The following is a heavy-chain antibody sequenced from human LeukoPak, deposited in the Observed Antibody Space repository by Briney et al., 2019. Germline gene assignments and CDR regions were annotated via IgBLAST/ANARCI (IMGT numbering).Heavy chain of an antibody. CDR1: GDSISSHY. J-gene: IGHJ4*02. CDR3: ARRSGVLDSRDYRYHFDF. Sequence: SETPSLTCIVSGDSISSHYLSWIRQPPGKGLEYIGYIYYSGGTDYNPSLKSRVTISLDTSKNQFSLNLTSVAAADTAVYYCARRSGVLDSRDYRYHFDFWGQGTLVTVSS. V-gene: IGHV4-59*11. CDR2: IYYSGGT. D-gene: IGHD3-22*01.